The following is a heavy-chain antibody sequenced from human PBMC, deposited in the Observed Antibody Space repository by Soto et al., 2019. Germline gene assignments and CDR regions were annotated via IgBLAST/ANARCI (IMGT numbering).Heavy chain of an antibody. CDR3: ARKGYCISTSCYVPRPEYYYGMDV. CDR1: GGTFSSYA. V-gene: IGHV1-69*12. Sequence: QVQLVQSGAEVKKPGSSVKVSCKASGGTFSSYAISWVRQAPGQGLEWMGGIIPIFGTANYAQKFQGRVTITADESTSTAYMELSSLRSEDTAVYYCARKGYCISTSCYVPRPEYYYGMDVWGQGTTVIISS. CDR2: IIPIFGTA. J-gene: IGHJ6*02. D-gene: IGHD2-2*01.